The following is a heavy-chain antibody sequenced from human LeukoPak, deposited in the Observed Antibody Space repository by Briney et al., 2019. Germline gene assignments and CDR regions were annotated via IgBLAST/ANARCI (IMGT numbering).Heavy chain of an antibody. Sequence: GGSLRLSCAASGFTFSSYGMHWVRQAPGKGLEGVAVISYDGSNKYYADSVKGRFTISRDNSKNTLYLQMNSLRAEDTAVYYCAKEVSRLTLDYWGQGTLVTVSS. CDR3: AKEVSRLTLDY. V-gene: IGHV3-30*18. J-gene: IGHJ4*02. CDR2: ISYDGSNK. CDR1: GFTFSSYG.